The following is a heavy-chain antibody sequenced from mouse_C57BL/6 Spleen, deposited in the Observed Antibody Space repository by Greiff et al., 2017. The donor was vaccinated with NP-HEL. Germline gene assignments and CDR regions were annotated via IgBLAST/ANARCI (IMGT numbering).Heavy chain of an antibody. CDR1: GYSFTDYN. V-gene: IGHV1-39*01. D-gene: IGHD1-1*01. CDR3: AREYYGSSYPFAY. Sequence: EVKLQESGPELVKPGASVKISCKASGYSFTDYNMNWVKQSNGKSLEWIGVINPNYGTTSYNQKFKGKATLTVDQSSSTAYMQLNSLTSEDSAVYYCAREYYGSSYPFAYWGQGTLVTVSA. CDR2: INPNYGTT. J-gene: IGHJ3*01.